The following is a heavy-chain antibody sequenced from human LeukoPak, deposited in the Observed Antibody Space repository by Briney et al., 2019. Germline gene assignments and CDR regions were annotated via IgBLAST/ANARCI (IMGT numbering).Heavy chain of an antibody. V-gene: IGHV1-2*02. CDR3: ARAGITMVRGVLTYNWFDP. Sequence: ASVKVSCKASGYTFTGYYMHWVRQAPGQGLEWMGWINPNSGGTNYAQKFQGRVTMTRDTSISTAYMELSRLRSDDTAVYYCARAGITMVRGVLTYNWFDPWGQGTLVTVSS. CDR2: INPNSGGT. CDR1: GYTFTGYY. J-gene: IGHJ5*02. D-gene: IGHD3-10*01.